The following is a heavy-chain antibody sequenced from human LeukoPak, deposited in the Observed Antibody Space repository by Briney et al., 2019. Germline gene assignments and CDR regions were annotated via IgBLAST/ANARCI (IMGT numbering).Heavy chain of an antibody. CDR2: ISGSGGST. V-gene: IGHV3-23*01. J-gene: IGHJ2*01. D-gene: IGHD6-13*01. CDR1: GFTFSSYA. Sequence: GGSLRLSCAASGFTFSSYAMSWVRQAPGKGLEWVSAISGSGGSTSYAQKFQGRVTMTRDTSTSTVYMELSSLRSEDTAVYYCAAAGIAAADGYFDLWGRGTLVTVSS. CDR3: AAAGIAAADGYFDL.